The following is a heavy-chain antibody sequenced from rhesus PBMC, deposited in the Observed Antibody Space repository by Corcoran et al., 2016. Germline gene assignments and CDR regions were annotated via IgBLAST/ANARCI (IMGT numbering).Heavy chain of an antibody. V-gene: IGHV4-169*02. D-gene: IGHD3-28*01. J-gene: IGHJ5-1*01. CDR2: IYGSGSIT. CDR1: GGSISRSY. Sequence: QLQLQESGPGLVKPSETLSGTCAVSGGSISRSYWSWIRKDPGKGLEWIGYIYGSGSITNDNPSRKSRVTLSVYTSKNQFSLKLSSVTAADTAVYYCVRDRLGEWLLGRFDVWGPGVLVTVSS. CDR3: VRDRLGEWLLGRFDV.